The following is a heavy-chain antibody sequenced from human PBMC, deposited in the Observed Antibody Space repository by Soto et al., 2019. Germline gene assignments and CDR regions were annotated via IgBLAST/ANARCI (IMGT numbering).Heavy chain of an antibody. CDR2: IYYSGST. D-gene: IGHD6-13*01. V-gene: IGHV4-59*01. CDR1: GGSISSYY. Sequence: SETLSLTCTVSGGSISSYYWSWIRQPPGKGLEWIGYIYYSGSTNYNPSLKSRVTISVDTSKNQFSLKLSSVTAADTAVYYCAREGRVRQQLVNWFDPWGQGTLVTVSS. J-gene: IGHJ5*02. CDR3: AREGRVRQQLVNWFDP.